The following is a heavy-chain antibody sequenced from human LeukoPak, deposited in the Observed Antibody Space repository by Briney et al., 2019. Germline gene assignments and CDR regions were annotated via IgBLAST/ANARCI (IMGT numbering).Heavy chain of an antibody. CDR1: GGSFSGYY. J-gene: IGHJ4*02. Sequence: LSLTCAVYGGSFSGYYWSWIRQPPGKGLEWVAVISYDGSNKYYADSVKGRFTISRDNSKNTLYLQMNSLRAEDTAVYYCAKVSGVDTAMMYYFDYWGQGTLVTVSS. V-gene: IGHV3-30*18. CDR3: AKVSGVDTAMMYYFDY. CDR2: ISYDGSNK. D-gene: IGHD5-18*01.